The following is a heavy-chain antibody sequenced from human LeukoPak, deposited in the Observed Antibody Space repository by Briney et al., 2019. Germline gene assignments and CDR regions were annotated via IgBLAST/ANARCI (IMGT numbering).Heavy chain of an antibody. V-gene: IGHV1-18*01. J-gene: IGHJ5*02. CDR1: GYTFTSYG. CDR2: ISAYNGNT. Sequence: ASVKVSCKASGYTFTSYGISWVRQAPGRGLEWMGWISAYNGNTNYAQKLQGRVTMTTDTSTSTAYMELRSLRSDDTAVFYCARDSMQQLPKGPNWFDPWGQGTLVTVSS. D-gene: IGHD6-13*01. CDR3: ARDSMQQLPKGPNWFDP.